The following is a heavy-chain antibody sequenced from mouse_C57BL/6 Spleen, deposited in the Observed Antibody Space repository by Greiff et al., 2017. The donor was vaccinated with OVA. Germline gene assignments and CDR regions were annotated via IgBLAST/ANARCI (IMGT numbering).Heavy chain of an antibody. CDR2: IDPSDSYT. J-gene: IGHJ1*03. Sequence: QVQLQQPGAELVMPGASVKLSCKASGYTFTSYWMHWVKQRPGQGLEWIGEIDPSDSYTNYNQKFKGKSTLTVDKSSSTAYMQLSSLTSEDSAVYYCARRDARVTRDFDVWGTGTTVTVSS. CDR3: ARRDARVTRDFDV. CDR1: GYTFTSYW. V-gene: IGHV1-69*01.